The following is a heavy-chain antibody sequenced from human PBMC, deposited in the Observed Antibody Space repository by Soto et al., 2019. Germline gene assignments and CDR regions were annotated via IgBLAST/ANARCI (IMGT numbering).Heavy chain of an antibody. J-gene: IGHJ3*02. V-gene: IGHV1-3*01. CDR3: ARDTIFGVVIIGRDAFDI. CDR2: INAGNGNT. CDR1: GYTFTSYA. D-gene: IGHD3-3*01. Sequence: ASVKVSCKASGYTFTSYAMHWVRQAPGQRLEWMGWINAGNGNTKYSQKFQGRVTITRDTSASTAYMELSSLRSEDTAVYYCARDTIFGVVIIGRDAFDIWGQGTMVTVSS.